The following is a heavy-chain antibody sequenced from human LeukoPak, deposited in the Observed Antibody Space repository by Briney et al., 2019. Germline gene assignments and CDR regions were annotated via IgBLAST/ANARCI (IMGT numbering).Heavy chain of an antibody. CDR1: GYAFTSFD. V-gene: IGHV1-8*03. Sequence: VASVTVSCKASGYAFTSFDINWVRQATGQGLEWMGWMNPNIGDRGYAQKFQGRVTITRNTSISTAYMELSSLRSEDTAVYYCARRTVTTSYFDYWGQGTLVTVSS. D-gene: IGHD4-17*01. CDR2: MNPNIGDR. J-gene: IGHJ4*02. CDR3: ARRTVTTSYFDY.